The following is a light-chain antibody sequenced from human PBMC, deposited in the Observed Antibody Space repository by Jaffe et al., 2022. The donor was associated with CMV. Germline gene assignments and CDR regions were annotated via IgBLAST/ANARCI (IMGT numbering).Light chain of an antibody. CDR2: YNN. Sequence: SYVLTQPPSVSVAPAQTARITCGGDNIGSKSVHWYQQKPGQAPQLVIYYNNDRPSGIPERFSGSNSGNTATLTISRVEAGDEAEYYCQVWNSNSDHIWVFGGGTKLTVL. V-gene: IGLV3-21*04. CDR3: QVWNSNSDHIWV. CDR1: NIGSKS. J-gene: IGLJ3*02.